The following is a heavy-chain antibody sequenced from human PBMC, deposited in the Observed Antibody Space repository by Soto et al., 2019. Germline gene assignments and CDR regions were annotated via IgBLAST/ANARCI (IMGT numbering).Heavy chain of an antibody. CDR3: ARDQEPSTLYYDYYYMDV. Sequence: QVQLVQSGAEVKKPGASVTVSCKASGYTFTSYYIHWVRQAPGQGLEWVGIINPSGGSTSYAQKFQGRVTMTRDTSTSTVYMEGSGLRSEDTAVYYCARDQEPSTLYYDYYYMDVWGKGTTVPDSS. CDR1: GYTFTSYY. J-gene: IGHJ6*03. V-gene: IGHV1-46*03. CDR2: INPSGGST.